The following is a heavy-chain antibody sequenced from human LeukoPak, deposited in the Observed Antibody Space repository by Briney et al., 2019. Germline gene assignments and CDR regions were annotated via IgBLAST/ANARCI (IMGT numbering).Heavy chain of an antibody. CDR1: GDSVSSNSAA. CDR2: TYHRSKWNN. Sequence: SQTLSPTRAISGDSVSSNSAAWNSISQSPSRGLGWRGRTYHRSKWNNDYALSVKSRITINSDTSKNQFSLQLNSVTPEDTAVYFCARGGVLDYLDCWGQGTLVTVSS. V-gene: IGHV6-1*01. D-gene: IGHD3-16*01. CDR3: ARGGVLDYLDC. J-gene: IGHJ4*02.